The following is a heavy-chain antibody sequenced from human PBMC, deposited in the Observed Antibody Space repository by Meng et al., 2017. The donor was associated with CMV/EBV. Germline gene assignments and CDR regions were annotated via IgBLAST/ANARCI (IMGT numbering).Heavy chain of an antibody. CDR1: GGSISSGGYY. J-gene: IGHJ3*02. D-gene: IGHD3-22*01. CDR2: IYYSGST. Sequence: SETLSLTCTVSGGSISSGGYYWSWIRQHPGKGLEWIGYIYYSGSTYYNPSLKSRVTISVDTSKNQFSLKLSSVTAADTAVYYCARDGYYDSSGYYWDDGFDIWGQGTMVTVSS. V-gene: IGHV4-31*03. CDR3: ARDGYYDSSGYYWDDGFDI.